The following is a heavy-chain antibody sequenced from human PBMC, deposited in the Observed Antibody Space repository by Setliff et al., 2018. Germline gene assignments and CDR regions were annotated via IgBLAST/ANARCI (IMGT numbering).Heavy chain of an antibody. Sequence: YYWGWIRQSPGKGLEWVSYITSSGDTMNYADSVKGRFTISRDNAKNSLHLQMNSLRAEDTAVYYCARQYNDYYYYYMDVWGRGTTVTVSS. D-gene: IGHD1-1*01. CDR2: ITSSGDTM. J-gene: IGHJ6*03. V-gene: IGHV3-11*04. CDR3: ARQYNDYYYYYMDV. CDR1: YY.